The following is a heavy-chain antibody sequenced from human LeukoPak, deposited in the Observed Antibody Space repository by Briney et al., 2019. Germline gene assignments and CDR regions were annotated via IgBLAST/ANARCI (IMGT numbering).Heavy chain of an antibody. CDR1: GYTFTGYY. CDR3: ATPSISSWYGFDP. CDR2: IDPNSGGT. D-gene: IGHD6-13*01. Sequence: GASVKVSCKTSGYTFTGYYIHWVRQAPGQGLEWMGWIDPNSGGTNYAQKFQGRVTMTRDTSVSTAYMELSKLTSADTAVYRCATPSISSWYGFDPWGQGTLVTVSS. V-gene: IGHV1-2*02. J-gene: IGHJ5*02.